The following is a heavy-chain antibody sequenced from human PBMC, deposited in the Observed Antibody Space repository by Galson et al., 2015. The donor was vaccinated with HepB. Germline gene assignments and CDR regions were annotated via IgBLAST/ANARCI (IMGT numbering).Heavy chain of an antibody. V-gene: IGHV3-11*06. CDR2: ISSSSSYT. Sequence: SLRLSCAASGFTFSDYYMSWIRQAPGKGLEWVSYISSSSSYTNYADSVKGRFTISRDNAKNSLYLQMNSLRAEDTAVYYCARDTSDDFWSGYEKAHDAFDIWGQGTMVTVSS. CDR1: GFTFSDYY. CDR3: ARDTSDDFWSGYEKAHDAFDI. D-gene: IGHD3-3*01. J-gene: IGHJ3*02.